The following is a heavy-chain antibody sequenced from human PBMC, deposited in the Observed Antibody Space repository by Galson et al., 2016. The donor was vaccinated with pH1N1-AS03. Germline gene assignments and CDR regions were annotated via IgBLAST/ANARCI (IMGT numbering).Heavy chain of an antibody. CDR2: VKHDGIET. J-gene: IGHJ4*02. D-gene: IGHD3-16*01. CDR3: ATGWGSGVQMSTFNY. CDR1: GFSLAIYG. V-gene: IGHV3-33*05. Sequence: SLRLSCAASGFSLAIYGMHWFRRAPGRGLAWVAVVKHDGIETDYADSVKGRFTISRDNSKNSVYMQMNSLRAEDTAVYYCATGWGSGVQMSTFNYWGKGTPVYGSS.